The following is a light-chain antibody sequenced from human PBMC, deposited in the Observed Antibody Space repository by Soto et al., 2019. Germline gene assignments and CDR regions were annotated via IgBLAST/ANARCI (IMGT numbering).Light chain of an antibody. V-gene: IGKV1-8*01. CDR1: QGISSY. CDR2: AAS. Sequence: AIRMTQSPSSLSASTGDRVTITCRASQGISSYLAWYQQKPGKAPKLLIYAASTLQSGVPSRFSGSGSGTDFTLTISCLQSEDFATYYCQQYNSYAFGQGTKVEIK. CDR3: QQYNSYA. J-gene: IGKJ1*01.